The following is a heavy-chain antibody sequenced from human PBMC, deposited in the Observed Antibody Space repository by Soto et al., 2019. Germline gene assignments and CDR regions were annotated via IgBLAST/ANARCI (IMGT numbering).Heavy chain of an antibody. V-gene: IGHV5-51*01. D-gene: IGHD2-21*02. CDR1: GYRFTNYW. J-gene: IGHJ4*02. CDR2: IYPEDSDT. CDR3: ARQDCGGDCYMTY. Sequence: PGESLKISCKASGYRFTNYWIAWVRQVSGKGLEWMGIIYPEDSDTRYSPSFQGQVTMSVDKSLATAYLQWTRLKASDTATYYCARQDCGGDCYMTYWGQGIPVTVSS.